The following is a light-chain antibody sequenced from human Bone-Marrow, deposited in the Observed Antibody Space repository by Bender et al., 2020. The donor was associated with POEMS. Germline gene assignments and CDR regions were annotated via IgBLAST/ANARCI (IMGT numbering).Light chain of an antibody. CDR2: KDR. J-gene: IGLJ2*01. CDR1: KLGEEY. CDR3: QSWGSNTAV. Sequence: SYELTQPPSVSVSPGQTATITCSGEKLGEEYACWYQQKPGQAPVLVISKDRERPSGIPERFSGSTSGNTASLTISGTQTMDEADYYCQSWGSNTAVFGGGTKLTVL. V-gene: IGLV3-1*01.